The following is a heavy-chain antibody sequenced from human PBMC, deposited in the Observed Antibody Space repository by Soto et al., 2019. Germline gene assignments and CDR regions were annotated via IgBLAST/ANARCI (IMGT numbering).Heavy chain of an antibody. V-gene: IGHV1-3*01. D-gene: IGHD3-10*01. Sequence: QVQLVQSGAEVKKPGASVKVSCKASGYTFSNYALHWVRQAPGQRLEWMGWINADNGNTKYSQKFKGRVTFTRDTAASAAYMDLSSVRSEDTAVYSCASPSYGSGNYYWGQGTLVTVSS. CDR3: ASPSYGSGNYY. CDR2: INADNGNT. CDR1: GYTFSNYA. J-gene: IGHJ4*02.